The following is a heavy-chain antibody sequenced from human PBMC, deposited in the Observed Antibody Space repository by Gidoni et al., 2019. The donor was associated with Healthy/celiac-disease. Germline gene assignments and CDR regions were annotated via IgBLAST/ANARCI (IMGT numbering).Heavy chain of an antibody. CDR1: GYSLSSGYY. V-gene: IGHV4-38-2*02. CDR2: IYHSGST. D-gene: IGHD2-15*01. CDR3: ARDHGCYAPVEFDY. J-gene: IGHJ4*02. Sequence: QVQLQESCPGLVKPSENLSLTCPVSGYSLSSGYYWGWIRQPPGQGLEWIGIIYHSGSTYYNPSLKSRVTISVDTSKNQFSLKLSSVTAADTAVYYGARDHGCYAPVEFDYWGQGTLVTVSS.